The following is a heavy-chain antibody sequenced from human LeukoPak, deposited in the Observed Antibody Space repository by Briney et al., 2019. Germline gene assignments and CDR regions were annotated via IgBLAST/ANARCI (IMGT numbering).Heavy chain of an antibody. CDR3: ARLSIMGGATSPSDY. J-gene: IGHJ4*02. Sequence: GESLKISCKASGYSFSNYWIGWVRQMPGKGLEWMGNIYPGDSESRYTPSFQGHVTMSADKSTTTVYLQWSSLKASDTAMYYCARLSIMGGATSPSDYWGQGTLVSVSS. CDR2: IYPGDSES. D-gene: IGHD1-26*01. V-gene: IGHV5-51*01. CDR1: GYSFSNYW.